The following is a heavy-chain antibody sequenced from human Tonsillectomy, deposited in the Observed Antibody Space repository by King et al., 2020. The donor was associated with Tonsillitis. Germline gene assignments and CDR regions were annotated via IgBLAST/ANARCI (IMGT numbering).Heavy chain of an antibody. D-gene: IGHD1-26*01. V-gene: IGHV1-46*01. CDR1: GYTFTRYY. J-gene: IGHJ4*02. CDR2: ISPSGGSI. Sequence: VQLVESGAEVKKPGASVKVSCAASGYTFTRYYIHWVRQAPGQGLEWMGIISPSGGSINYAQKFQGRITMTRDTSTSAVYMELSSLRSEDTAVYYCARGIVGPTMDYFDYWGQGTLVTVSS. CDR3: ARGIVGPTMDYFDY.